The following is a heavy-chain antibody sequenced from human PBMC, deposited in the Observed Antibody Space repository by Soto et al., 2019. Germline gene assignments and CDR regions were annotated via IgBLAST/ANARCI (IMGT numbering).Heavy chain of an antibody. CDR3: ARSSTPSRRVFGY. CDR2: INHSGSS. Sequence: SETLSLTCAVYGGSFSGNYWIWIRQPPGKGLEWIGEINHSGSSNYNPSLKSRVTISVDTSKNQFSLRLNSVTAADTAVYYCARSSTPSRRVFGYWGEGSHVTVSS. CDR1: GGSFSGNY. D-gene: IGHD6-13*01. J-gene: IGHJ4*02. V-gene: IGHV4-34*01.